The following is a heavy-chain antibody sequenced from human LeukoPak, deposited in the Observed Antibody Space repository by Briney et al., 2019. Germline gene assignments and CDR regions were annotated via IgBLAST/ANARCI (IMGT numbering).Heavy chain of an antibody. CDR2: IKEDGTET. CDR3: ARASYCGGDCYPKYYFDY. CDR1: GFMFSSNW. V-gene: IGHV3-7*01. D-gene: IGHD2-21*02. Sequence: PGGSLRLSCAASGFMFSSNWMSWVRLAPGKGLEWVANIKEDGTETYYVDSVKGRFTISRDNAKNSLYLQMNSLRAEDTAVYYCARASYCGGDCYPKYYFDYWGQGTLVTVSS. J-gene: IGHJ4*02.